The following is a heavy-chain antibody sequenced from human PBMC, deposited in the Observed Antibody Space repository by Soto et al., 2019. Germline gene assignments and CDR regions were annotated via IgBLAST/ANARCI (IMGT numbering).Heavy chain of an antibody. Sequence: QVQLVQSGAEVKKPGASVKVSCKASGYTFTRYAMHWVRQAPGQRLEWMGWINAGNGNTKYSQKFQDRVTITRDTSASTAYMELSSLRSEDTAVYYCARVGTYYDSFDYWGQGTLVTVSS. CDR3: ARVGTYYDSFDY. V-gene: IGHV1-3*01. J-gene: IGHJ4*02. CDR1: GYTFTRYA. CDR2: INAGNGNT. D-gene: IGHD3-22*01.